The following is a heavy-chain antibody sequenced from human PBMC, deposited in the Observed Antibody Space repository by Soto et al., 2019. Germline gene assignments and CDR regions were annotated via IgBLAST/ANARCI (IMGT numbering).Heavy chain of an antibody. V-gene: IGHV3-23*05. D-gene: IGHD2-2*01. CDR2: IDKSGGDT. Sequence: EVQLLESGGDLVQPGGSLRLSCAASGFTFTNYLMTWVRQAPGKGLEWVSSIDKSGGDTYYADSVKGRFTISRDNSKNTLYLQMNGLRAEDTALYYCAKDTYSSSWYFWGQGILVTVSS. J-gene: IGHJ4*02. CDR3: AKDTYSSSWYF. CDR1: GFTFTNYL.